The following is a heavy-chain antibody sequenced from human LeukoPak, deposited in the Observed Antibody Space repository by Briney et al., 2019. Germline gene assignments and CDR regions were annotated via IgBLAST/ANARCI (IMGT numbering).Heavy chain of an antibody. CDR3: ARGYGDYYYYYMDV. Sequence: SEPLSLTCTVSGGSISSYYWSWIRQPPGKGLEWIGYIYYSGSNNYNPSLKSRVPISVDTSKNQFSLKLSSVTAADTAVYYCARGYGDYYYYYMDVWGKGTTVTVSS. J-gene: IGHJ6*03. CDR1: GGSISSYY. CDR2: IYYSGSN. D-gene: IGHD4-17*01. V-gene: IGHV4-59*01.